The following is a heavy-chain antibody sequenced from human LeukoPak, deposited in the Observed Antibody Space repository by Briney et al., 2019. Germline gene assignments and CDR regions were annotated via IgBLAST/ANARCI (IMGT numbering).Heavy chain of an antibody. J-gene: IGHJ6*04. Sequence: SDPLSLTCTVSGGSINNYYWSWLRQPPGKGLEWIGYIYTSGNTNYNPSLTSRVTISVDTSNNQFSLKLSSVTAADTAVYYCARLTFTTRPVDVWGKGTTVTVSS. D-gene: IGHD6-6*01. CDR3: ARLTFTTRPVDV. CDR2: IYTSGNT. CDR1: GGSINNYY. V-gene: IGHV4-4*09.